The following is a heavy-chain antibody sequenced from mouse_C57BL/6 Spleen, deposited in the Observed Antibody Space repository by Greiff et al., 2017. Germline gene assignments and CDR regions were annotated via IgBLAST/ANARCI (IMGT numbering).Heavy chain of an antibody. V-gene: IGHV3-6*01. CDR3: ANHYYAMDY. J-gene: IGHJ4*01. CDR1: GYSITSGYY. Sequence: EVQLQQSGPGLVKPSQSLSLTCSVTGYSITSGYYWNWIRQFPGNKLEWMGYISYDGSNNYNPSLKNRISITRDTSKNQFFLKLNSVTTEDTATYYCANHYYAMDYWGQGTSVTVSS. CDR2: ISYDGSN.